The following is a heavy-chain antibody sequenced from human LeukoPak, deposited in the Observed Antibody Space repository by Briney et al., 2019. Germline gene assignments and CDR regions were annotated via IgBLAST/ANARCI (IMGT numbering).Heavy chain of an antibody. D-gene: IGHD6-13*01. CDR2: ISGSGGST. J-gene: IGHJ1*01. CDR3: ARGSGYSSSWYREHFQH. Sequence: GGSLRLSCAASGFTFSSYAMSWVRQAPGKGLEWVSAISGSGGSTYYADSVKGRFTISRDNSKNTLYLQMNSLRAEDTAVYYCARGSGYSSSWYREHFQHWGQGTLVTVSS. V-gene: IGHV3-23*01. CDR1: GFTFSSYA.